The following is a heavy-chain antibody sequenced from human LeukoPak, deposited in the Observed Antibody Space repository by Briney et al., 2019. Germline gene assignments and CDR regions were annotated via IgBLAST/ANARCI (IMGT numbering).Heavy chain of an antibody. D-gene: IGHD6-19*01. CDR3: ARSIAVAGFSNWFDP. Sequence: PGRSLRPSCAASGFTFSIYWMSWVRQAPGKGLEWVANIKQDGSKKYYVDSVKGRFTISRDNAKNSLYLQMNSLRAEDTAVYYCARSIAVAGFSNWFDPWGQGTLVTVPS. J-gene: IGHJ5*02. CDR2: IKQDGSKK. V-gene: IGHV3-7*03. CDR1: GFTFSIYW.